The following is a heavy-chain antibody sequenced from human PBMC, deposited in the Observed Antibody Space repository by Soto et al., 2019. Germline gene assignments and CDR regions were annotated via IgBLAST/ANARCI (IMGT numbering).Heavy chain of an antibody. CDR1: GGSISSSSYY. V-gene: IGHV4-39*01. CDR3: ARHNSVKDAFDI. CDR2: IYYSGST. J-gene: IGHJ3*02. D-gene: IGHD3-10*01. Sequence: GLGGPSETLSLTCTVSGGSISSSSYYWGWIRQPPGKGLEWIGSIYYSGSTYYNPSLKSRVTISVDTSKNQSSLKLSSVTAADTAVYYCARHNSVKDAFDIWGQGTMVTVSS.